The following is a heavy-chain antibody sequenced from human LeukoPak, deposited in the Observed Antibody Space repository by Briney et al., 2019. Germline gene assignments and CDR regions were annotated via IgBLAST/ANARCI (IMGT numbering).Heavy chain of an antibody. D-gene: IGHD5-18*01. V-gene: IGHV4-39*07. CDR2: IYYSGST. CDR1: GGSISSSSYY. Sequence: SETLSLTCTVSGGSISSSSYYWGWIRQPPGKGLEWIGSIYYSGSTYYNPSLKSRVTISVDTSKNQFSLKLSSVTAADTAVYYCAGVDSYGSPIDYWGQGTLVTVSS. CDR3: AGVDSYGSPIDY. J-gene: IGHJ4*02.